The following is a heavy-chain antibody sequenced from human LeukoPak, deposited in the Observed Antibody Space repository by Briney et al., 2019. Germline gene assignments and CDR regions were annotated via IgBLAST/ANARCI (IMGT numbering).Heavy chain of an antibody. D-gene: IGHD3-22*01. CDR1: GFTFNSYG. Sequence: PGGSLRLSCAASGFTFNSYGMHWVRQAPGKGLEWVAFIRYDGSNKYYADSVKGRFTISRDNSKNTLYLQMNSLRAEDTAVYYCAKDRHYYDSSGYYPEAFDYWGQGTLVTVSS. CDR3: AKDRHYYDSSGYYPEAFDY. J-gene: IGHJ4*02. CDR2: IRYDGSNK. V-gene: IGHV3-30*02.